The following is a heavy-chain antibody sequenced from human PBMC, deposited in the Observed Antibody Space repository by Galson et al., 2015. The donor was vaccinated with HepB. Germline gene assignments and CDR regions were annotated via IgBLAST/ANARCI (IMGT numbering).Heavy chain of an antibody. J-gene: IGHJ4*02. CDR1: GFTFSSYW. D-gene: IGHD3-9*01. Sequence: SLRLSCAASGFTFSSYWMHWVRQAPGKGLVWVSRINREGSSTNYADSVKGRFTISRDNAKNTLYLQMHSLRAEDAAVYYCARVILTDYTYTLDYWGLGTLVTVSS. V-gene: IGHV3-74*01. CDR2: INREGSST. CDR3: ARVILTDYTYTLDY.